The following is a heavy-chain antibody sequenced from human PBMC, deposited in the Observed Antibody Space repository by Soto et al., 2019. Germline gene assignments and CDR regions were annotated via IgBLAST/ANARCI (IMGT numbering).Heavy chain of an antibody. CDR1: EGTFSSYT. V-gene: IGHV1-69*04. D-gene: IGHD1-7*01. CDR3: ARDRGNWNSLSHFDY. CDR2: IIPILGIA. J-gene: IGHJ4*02. Sequence: GASVKVSCKASEGTFSSYTISWVRQAPGQGLEWMGRIIPILGIANYAQKFQGRVTITADKSTSTAYMELSSLRSEDTAVYYCARDRGNWNSLSHFDYWGQGTLVTVSS.